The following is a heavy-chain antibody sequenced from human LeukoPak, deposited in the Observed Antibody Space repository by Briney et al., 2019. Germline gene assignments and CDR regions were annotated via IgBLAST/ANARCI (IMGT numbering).Heavy chain of an antibody. CDR2: IWYDGGHK. CDR1: GFTFSSFG. CDR3: ARNPTSGWSLPYYFDY. J-gene: IGHJ4*02. D-gene: IGHD6-19*01. V-gene: IGHV3-33*01. Sequence: GGSLRLSCAASGFTFSSFGMHWVRQAPGKGLEWVAVIWYDGGHKYYADSVKGRFSISRDNSKNTLYLQMNSLRAEDTAVYYCARNPTSGWSLPYYFDYWGQGTLVTVSS.